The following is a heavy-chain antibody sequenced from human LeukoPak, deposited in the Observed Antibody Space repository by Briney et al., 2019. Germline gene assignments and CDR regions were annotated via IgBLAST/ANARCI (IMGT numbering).Heavy chain of an antibody. V-gene: IGHV3-30*01. D-gene: IGHD6-13*01. Sequence: PGRSLRLSCAASGFTFSSYAMHWVRQAPGKGLEWVTVISYDGSNKYYPDSVKGRFTISRDNSKNTLYLQMNSLRAEDTAVYYCAIAAGSFDYWGQGTLVTVSS. J-gene: IGHJ4*02. CDR1: GFTFSSYA. CDR3: AIAAGSFDY. CDR2: ISYDGSNK.